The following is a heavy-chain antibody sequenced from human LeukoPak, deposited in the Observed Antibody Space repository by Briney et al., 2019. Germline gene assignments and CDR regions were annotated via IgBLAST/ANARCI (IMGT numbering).Heavy chain of an antibody. CDR1: GFTFNTYW. V-gene: IGHV3-74*01. CDR3: ARDLRYGMDV. CDR2: TVGDGSST. Sequence: GGSLRLSCAASGFTFNTYWMHWVRHAPGEGLVWVSHTVGDGSSTSYADSVKGRFTISRDNAKNTLYLQMNSLRAEDTAVYYCARDLRYGMDVWGQGTTVTVSS. J-gene: IGHJ6*02.